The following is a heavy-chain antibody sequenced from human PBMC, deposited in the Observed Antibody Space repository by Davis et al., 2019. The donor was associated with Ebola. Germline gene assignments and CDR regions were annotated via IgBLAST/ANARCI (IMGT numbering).Heavy chain of an antibody. D-gene: IGHD3-16*01. V-gene: IGHV4-31*03. Sequence: SETLSLTCTVSGDSISNGVYFWSWVRQHPAKGLEWIGYIYFRGNTYYNPSLMSRVGISVDTSRNQFSLTLSSVTAADTAVYYCARDDTMGGVRGYYGMDVWGQGTTVTVSS. CDR1: GDSISNGVYF. CDR2: IYFRGNT. CDR3: ARDDTMGGVRGYYGMDV. J-gene: IGHJ6*02.